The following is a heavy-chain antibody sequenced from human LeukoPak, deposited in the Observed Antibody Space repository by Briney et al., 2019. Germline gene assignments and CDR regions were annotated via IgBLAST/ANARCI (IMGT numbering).Heavy chain of an antibody. V-gene: IGHV3-21*01. Sequence: GGSLRLSCAASGFTFSSYNINWVRQAPGKGLEWVSSISSSSRYIYYADSVKGRFTISRDNAKNSLYLQMNSLRAEDTAVYYCASYGSGRQHADYWGQGTLVTVSS. CDR3: ASYGSGRQHADY. CDR1: GFTFSSYN. CDR2: ISSSSRYI. J-gene: IGHJ4*02. D-gene: IGHD3-10*01.